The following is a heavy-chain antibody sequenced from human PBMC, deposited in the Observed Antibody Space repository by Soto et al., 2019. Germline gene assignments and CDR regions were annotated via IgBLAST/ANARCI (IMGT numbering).Heavy chain of an antibody. Sequence: PGGSLRLSCAASGFTFSAYWMSWVRQAPGKGLEWVANIKQAGGEKYYVDSVNGRFIISRDDAKNSLFLQVNSLRVEDTAVYYCAREKRANGSSDYWGQGTLVTVSS. CDR3: AREKRANGSSDY. J-gene: IGHJ4*02. D-gene: IGHD6-25*01. CDR1: GFTFSAYW. V-gene: IGHV3-7*01. CDR2: IKQAGGEK.